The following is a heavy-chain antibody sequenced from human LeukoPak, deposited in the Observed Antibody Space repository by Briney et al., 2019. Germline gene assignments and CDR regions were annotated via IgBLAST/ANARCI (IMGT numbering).Heavy chain of an antibody. V-gene: IGHV4-59*01. J-gene: IGHJ4*02. CDR3: ARDSGLYYYGSGSYLGY. CDR1: GGSISSYY. Sequence: SETLSLACTVSGGSISSYYWSWIRQPPGKGLEWIGYIYYSGSTNYNPSLKSRVTISVDTSKNQFSLKLNSVTAADTAVYYCARDSGLYYYGSGSYLGYWGQGTLVTVSS. D-gene: IGHD3-10*01. CDR2: IYYSGST.